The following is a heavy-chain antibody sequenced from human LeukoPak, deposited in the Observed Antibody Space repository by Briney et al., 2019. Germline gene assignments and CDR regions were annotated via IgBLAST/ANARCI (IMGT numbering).Heavy chain of an antibody. CDR2: IKSKSDGETT. V-gene: IGHV3-15*01. CDR3: TTNRGSV. Sequence: GGSLRLSCAASGFTFTNVWMSWVRQAPWKGLEWVGRIKSKSDGETTEYAAPVKGRFTISREDAKTRVYLQMNSQKSDNTTVYYVTTNRGSVWGQGTLVTVSS. J-gene: IGHJ4*02. CDR1: GFTFTNVW.